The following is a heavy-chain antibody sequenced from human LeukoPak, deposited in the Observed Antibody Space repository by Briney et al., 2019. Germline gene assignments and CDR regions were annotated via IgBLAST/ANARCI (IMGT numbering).Heavy chain of an antibody. Sequence: GGSLRLSCAASGLTFSSYGMHWVRQAPGKGLEWVAVIWYDGSQKYYADSVKGRFTISRDNAKSLLYLQMNSLRADDTAVYFCAAEVSPKVFDYRGQGTLVTVSS. J-gene: IGHJ4*02. CDR2: IWYDGSQK. CDR1: GLTFSSYG. V-gene: IGHV3-33*03. CDR3: AAEVSPKVFDY.